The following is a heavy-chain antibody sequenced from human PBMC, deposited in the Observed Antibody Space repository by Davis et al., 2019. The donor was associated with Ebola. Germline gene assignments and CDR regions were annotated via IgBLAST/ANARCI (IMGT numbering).Heavy chain of an antibody. CDR3: ARVHEYTDYFHFDP. D-gene: IGHD2/OR15-2a*01. CDR1: GASVINDRFH. Sequence: MPSETLSFTCSVSGASVINDRFHWTWIRQSPGKGLEWIGYIYYRGSTNYNPSLRNRVTISVDSSKNQFSLMLTSVTAADTAVYYCARVHEYTDYFHFDPWGQGILVTVSS. J-gene: IGHJ5*02. V-gene: IGHV4-61*01. CDR2: IYYRGST.